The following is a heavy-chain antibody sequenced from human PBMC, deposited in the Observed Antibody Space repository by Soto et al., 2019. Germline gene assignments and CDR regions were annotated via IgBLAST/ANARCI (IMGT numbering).Heavy chain of an antibody. Sequence: EVQLLESGGGLAQPGGSLRLSCAASGFTFSSYSMNWVRRAPGKGLEWVSAFSAGGGDNTHYADSVKGRFTISRDNSKNTLFLQRNSLRAEDTARYYCAREARYDRGAYHYAVIDYWGKGTLVTVSS. V-gene: IGHV3-23*01. CDR3: AREARYDRGAYHYAVIDY. CDR1: GFTFSSYS. CDR2: FSAGGGDNT. D-gene: IGHD3-22*01. J-gene: IGHJ4*02.